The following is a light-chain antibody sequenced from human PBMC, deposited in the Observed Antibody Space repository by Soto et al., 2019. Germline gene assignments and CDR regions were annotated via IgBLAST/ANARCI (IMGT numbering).Light chain of an antibody. V-gene: IGLV1-40*01. CDR2: GNN. J-gene: IGLJ3*02. Sequence: QSVLTQPPSVSGAPGQRVTISCTGSSSNIGAGYVVHWYQQLPGTAPKLLIYGNNNRPSGVPDRFSGSKSGTSASLAITGLQAEDEAGYYCQSYDNSLSAWMFGGGTKLTVL. CDR1: SSNIGAGYV. CDR3: QSYDNSLSAWM.